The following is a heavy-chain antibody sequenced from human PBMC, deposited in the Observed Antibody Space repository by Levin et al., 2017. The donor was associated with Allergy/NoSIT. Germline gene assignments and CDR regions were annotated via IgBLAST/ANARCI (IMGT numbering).Heavy chain of an antibody. V-gene: IGHV3-48*03. CDR2: ISSSGSTK. D-gene: IGHD2-8*01. Sequence: GGSLRLSCAASGFSFSSYEMNWVRQAPGKGLEWVSSISSSGSTKYYADSVKGRFTISRDNAKNSMYLQMNSLRAEDTAVYYCVRNGGGLDYWGQGTLVTVSS. J-gene: IGHJ4*02. CDR3: VRNGGGLDY. CDR1: GFSFSSYE.